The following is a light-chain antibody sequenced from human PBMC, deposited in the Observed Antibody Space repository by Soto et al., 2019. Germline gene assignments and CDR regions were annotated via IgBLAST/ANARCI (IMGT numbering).Light chain of an antibody. CDR3: PQTHAVPLT. V-gene: IGKV1-39*01. CDR1: QPISNY. CDR2: GAS. J-gene: IGKJ5*01. Sequence: DVQMTQSPSSLSASVGDRVTITCRASQPISNYLNWYQQKAGEAPKVLIFGASSLQTGVPSKFSGSGYGTDFTLIISSLHPDEFATYYCPQTHAVPLTFGQGTRL.